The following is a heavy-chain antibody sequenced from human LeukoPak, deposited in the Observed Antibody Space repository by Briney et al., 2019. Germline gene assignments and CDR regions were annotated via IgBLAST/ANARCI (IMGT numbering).Heavy chain of an antibody. Sequence: ASVKVSCKASGYTFTSYGISWVRQAPGQGLEWVGWISAYNGNTNYAQKLQGRVTMTTDTSTSTAYMELRSLRSDDTAVYYCARASTPLAYCGGDCYAEFDYWGQGTLVTVSS. CDR1: GYTFTSYG. J-gene: IGHJ4*02. CDR3: ARASTPLAYCGGDCYAEFDY. CDR2: ISAYNGNT. V-gene: IGHV1-18*01. D-gene: IGHD2-21*02.